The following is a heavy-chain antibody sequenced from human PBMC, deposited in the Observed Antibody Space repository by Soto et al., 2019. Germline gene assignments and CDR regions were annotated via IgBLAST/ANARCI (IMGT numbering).Heavy chain of an antibody. CDR1: GYTFTSYA. J-gene: IGHJ6*03. CDR3: ARVERRGYSYGSVVSDYYYMDV. Sequence: GASVKVSCKASGYTFTSYAMHWVRQAPGQRLEWMGWINAGNGNTKYSQKFQGRVTITRDTSASTAYMELSSLRSEDTAVYYCARVERRGYSYGSVVSDYYYMDVWGKGTTVTVSS. CDR2: INAGNGNT. V-gene: IGHV1-3*01. D-gene: IGHD5-18*01.